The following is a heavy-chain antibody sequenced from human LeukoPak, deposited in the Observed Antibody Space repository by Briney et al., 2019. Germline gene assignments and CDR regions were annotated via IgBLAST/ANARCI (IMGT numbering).Heavy chain of an antibody. Sequence: SETLSLTCTVSGGSITSRSNYWGWIRQPPGKGLEWIGSINYSGSTYYNPSLKSRVTISVDTSKNQFSLKLISVTAADTAVYYCARESCSGGSCYPDPWGQGTLVTVSS. D-gene: IGHD2-15*01. CDR3: ARESCSGGSCYPDP. CDR1: GGSITSRSNY. CDR2: INYSGST. J-gene: IGHJ5*02. V-gene: IGHV4-39*07.